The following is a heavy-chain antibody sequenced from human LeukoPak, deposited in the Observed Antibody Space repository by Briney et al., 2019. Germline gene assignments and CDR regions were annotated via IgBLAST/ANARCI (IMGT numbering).Heavy chain of an antibody. V-gene: IGHV4-39*01. D-gene: IGHD6-13*01. CDR3: ARHIGAAAEYVYYYYYMDV. CDR2: IYYSGST. CDR1: GGSISSSSYY. Sequence: SETLSLTCTVSGGSISSSSYYWGWIRQPPGKGLEWIGSIYYSGSTYYNPSLKSRVTISVDTSKNQFSLKLSSVTAADTAVYYCARHIGAAAEYVYYYYYMDVWGKGTTVTVSS. J-gene: IGHJ6*03.